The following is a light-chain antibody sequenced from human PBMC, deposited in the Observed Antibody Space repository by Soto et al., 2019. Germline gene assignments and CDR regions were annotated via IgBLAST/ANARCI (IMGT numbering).Light chain of an antibody. CDR2: EVS. CDR1: SSDIGLYNY. CDR3: ASYAHSTTLVV. J-gene: IGLJ3*02. Sequence: QLVLTQPASVSGSPGQSITISCTGTSSDIGLYNYVSWYQQHPGKAPKLMIYEVSNRPSGVFSRFSGSKSGNTASLTISGLQAEDEADYFCASYAHSTTLVVFGGGTKLTVL. V-gene: IGLV2-14*01.